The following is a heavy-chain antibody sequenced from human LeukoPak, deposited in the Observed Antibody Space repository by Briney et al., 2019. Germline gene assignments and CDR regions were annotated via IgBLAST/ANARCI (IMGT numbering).Heavy chain of an antibody. CDR1: GYTLTELS. J-gene: IGHJ6*02. CDR3: ARDKPLWLRLGRYYGMDV. Sequence: GASVKVSCKVSGYTLTELSMHWVRQAPGQGLEWMGRIIPILGIANYAQKFQGRVTITADKSTSTAYMELSSLRSEDTAVYYCARDKPLWLRLGRYYGMDVWGQGTTVTVSS. V-gene: IGHV1-69*04. CDR2: IIPILGIA. D-gene: IGHD5-18*01.